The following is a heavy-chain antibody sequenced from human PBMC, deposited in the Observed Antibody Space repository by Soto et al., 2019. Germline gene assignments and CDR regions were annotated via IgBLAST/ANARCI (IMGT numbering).Heavy chain of an antibody. Sequence: QVQLVQSGAEVKKPGASVKVSCKASGYTFTSYGISWVRQAPGQGLEWMGWISAYNGNTNYAQKLQGRVTMTTDTSTSTAYMELRSLRANYPSVYYCARDYAGLGGRDVFDIWGQVKMVTVS. D-gene: IGHD3-16*01. V-gene: IGHV1-18*01. CDR3: ARDYAGLGGRDVFDI. J-gene: IGHJ3*02. CDR2: ISAYNGNT. CDR1: GYTFTSYG.